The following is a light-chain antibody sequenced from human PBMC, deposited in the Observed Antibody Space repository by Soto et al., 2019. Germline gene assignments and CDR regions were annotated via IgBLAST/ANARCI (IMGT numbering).Light chain of an antibody. J-gene: IGLJ1*01. CDR3: SSYTSSSTRLYV. Sequence: QSVLTQPASVSGSPGQSITISCTGTSSDVGGYNYVSWYQQHPGKAPKPMIYEVSNRPSGVSNRFSGSKSGNTASLTISGLQAEDEADYYCSSYTSSSTRLYVFGTGTKVTVL. CDR1: SSDVGGYNY. CDR2: EVS. V-gene: IGLV2-14*01.